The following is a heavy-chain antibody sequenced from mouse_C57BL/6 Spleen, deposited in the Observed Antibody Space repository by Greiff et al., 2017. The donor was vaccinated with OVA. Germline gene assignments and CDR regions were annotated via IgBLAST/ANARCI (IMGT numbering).Heavy chain of an antibody. D-gene: IGHD2-3*01. Sequence: QVHVKQSGAELVKPGASVKLSCKASGYTFTSSWMHWVKQRPGQGLEWIGMIHPNSGSTNYNEKFKSKATLTVDKSSSTAYMQLSSLTSEDAAVYYCARGYDGYYVGFAYWGQGTLVTVSA. J-gene: IGHJ3*01. CDR1: GYTFTSSW. CDR3: ARGYDGYYVGFAY. V-gene: IGHV1-64*01. CDR2: IHPNSGST.